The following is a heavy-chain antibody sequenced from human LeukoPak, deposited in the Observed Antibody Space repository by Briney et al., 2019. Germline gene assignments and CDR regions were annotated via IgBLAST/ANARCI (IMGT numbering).Heavy chain of an antibody. V-gene: IGHV3-7*03. CDR2: IKQDGNEK. D-gene: IGHD1-26*01. CDR1: GFTFSSYW. J-gene: IGHJ4*02. CDR3: ATQWELNTKLTDY. Sequence: GGSLRLSCAASGFTFSSYWMNWVRQAPGKGLEWVANIKQDGNEKYYVDSVKGRFTISRDNSKNTLYLQMNSLRAEDTAVYYCATQWELNTKLTDYWGQGTLVAVSS.